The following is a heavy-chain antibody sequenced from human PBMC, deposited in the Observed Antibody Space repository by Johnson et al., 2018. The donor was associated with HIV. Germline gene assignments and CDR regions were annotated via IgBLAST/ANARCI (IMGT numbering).Heavy chain of an antibody. CDR1: GFTFSSYA. J-gene: IGHJ3*02. Sequence: QVQLVESGGDLVQPGRSLRLSCAASGFTFSSYAMHWVRQAPGKGLEWVAVISYHGSNTYYADSMRGRFTISRDNSKNTLYLQMNSLRVEDTAVYYCVRENDLVPVAGTIWGQGTMVTDSS. D-gene: IGHD6-19*01. CDR3: VRENDLVPVAGTI. CDR2: ISYHGSNT. V-gene: IGHV3-30*14.